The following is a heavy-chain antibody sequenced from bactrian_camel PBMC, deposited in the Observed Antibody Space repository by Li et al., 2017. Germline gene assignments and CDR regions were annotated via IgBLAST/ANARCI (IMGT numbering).Heavy chain of an antibody. V-gene: IGHV3S53*01. Sequence: HVQLVESGGGLVQPGGSLRLSCTAPGFTANSCGVDWYRQAAGKQREWVSSTVADGSTTYADSVKGRFTISQNSAKDVVYLQMDSLKPEDTAIYYRASDPNLAGWTKQCGGLASAYRDWGQGTQVTVS. J-gene: IGHJ4*01. CDR3: ASDPNLAGWTKQCGGLASAYRD. CDR2: TVADGST. CDR1: GFTANSCG. D-gene: IGHD2*01.